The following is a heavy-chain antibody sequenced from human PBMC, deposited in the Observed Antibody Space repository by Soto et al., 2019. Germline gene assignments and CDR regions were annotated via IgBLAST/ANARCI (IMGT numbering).Heavy chain of an antibody. CDR2: ISYDGSNK. V-gene: IGHV3-30-3*01. CDR3: ARDGYSSSWYGADI. CDR1: GFTIVSFG. D-gene: IGHD6-13*01. Sequence: GGPKRHSCAAFGFTIVSFGRHRVRQAQGKGLEWVAVISYDGSNKYYADSVKGRFTISRDNSKNTLYLQMNSLRAEDTAVYYCARDGYSSSWYGADIWGQGTMVTVSS. J-gene: IGHJ3*02.